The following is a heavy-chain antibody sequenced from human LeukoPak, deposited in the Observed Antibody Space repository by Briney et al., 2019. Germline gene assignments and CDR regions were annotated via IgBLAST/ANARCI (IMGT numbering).Heavy chain of an antibody. V-gene: IGHV4-31*01. J-gene: IGHJ2*01. CDR2: IYYSGST. CDR1: GGSISSGGYY. Sequence: PSQTLSPTCTVSGGSISSGGYYWSWIRQHPGKGLEWIGYIYYSGSTYYNPSLKSQVTISVDTSKNQFSLKLSSVTAADTAVYYCARDPLVPAARRYFDLWGRGTLVTVSS. D-gene: IGHD2-2*01. CDR3: ARDPLVPAARRYFDL.